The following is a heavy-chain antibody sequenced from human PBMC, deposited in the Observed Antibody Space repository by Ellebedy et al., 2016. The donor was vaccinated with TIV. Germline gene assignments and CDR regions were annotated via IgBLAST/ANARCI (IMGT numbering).Heavy chain of an antibody. V-gene: IGHV1-69*13. CDR1: GYNFLNYG. Sequence: ASVKVSCKASGYNFLNYGVSWVRQAPGQGLEWMGAIVPFFGTTNYAQMFQGRVTITADASTTTAYMELSSLRSDDTAVYFCARDNSIGPTGTGYFYGMDVWGQGTTVTVSS. D-gene: IGHD1-1*01. CDR3: ARDNSIGPTGTGYFYGMDV. J-gene: IGHJ6*02. CDR2: IVPFFGTT.